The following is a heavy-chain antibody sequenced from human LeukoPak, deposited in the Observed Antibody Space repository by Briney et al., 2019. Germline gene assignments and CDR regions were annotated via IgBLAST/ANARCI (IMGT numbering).Heavy chain of an antibody. CDR2: IYYSGST. CDR3: ARGRAAAGTRLRFDP. V-gene: IGHV4-39*07. J-gene: IGHJ5*02. D-gene: IGHD6-13*01. CDR1: GGSISSSSYY. Sequence: SETLSLTCTVSGGSISSSSYYWGWIRQPPGKGLEWIGSIYYSGSTYYNPSLKSRVTISVDTSKNQFSLKLSSVTAADTAVYYCARGRAAAGTRLRFDPWGQGTLVTVSS.